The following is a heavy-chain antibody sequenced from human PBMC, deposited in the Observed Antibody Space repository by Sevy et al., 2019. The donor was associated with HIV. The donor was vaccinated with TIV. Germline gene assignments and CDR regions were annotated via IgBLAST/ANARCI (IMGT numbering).Heavy chain of an antibody. CDR1: GFTFSSYS. V-gene: IGHV3-21*01. D-gene: IGHD2-15*01. Sequence: GGSLRLSCAASGFTFSSYSMNWVRQAPGKGLEWVSSISSSSSSYIYYADSVKGRFTISRDNAKNSLYLQMNSLRAEDTAVYYCARTNSLLNDAFDIWGQGTMVTVSS. CDR3: ARTNSLLNDAFDI. CDR2: ISSSSSSYI. J-gene: IGHJ3*02.